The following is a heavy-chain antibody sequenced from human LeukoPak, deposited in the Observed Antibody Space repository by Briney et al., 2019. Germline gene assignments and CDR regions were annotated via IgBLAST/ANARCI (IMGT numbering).Heavy chain of an antibody. D-gene: IGHD5-18*01. J-gene: IGHJ4*02. V-gene: IGHV1-2*06. CDR3: ARDFTAMVTTDGY. CDR2: INPNSGGT. Sequence: ASVKVSCKASGYTSTGYYMHWVRQAPGQRLEWMGRINPNSGGTNYAQKFQGRVTKTRDTSISTAYMELSRLRSDDTAVYYCARDFTAMVTTDGYWGQGTLVTVSS. CDR1: GYTSTGYY.